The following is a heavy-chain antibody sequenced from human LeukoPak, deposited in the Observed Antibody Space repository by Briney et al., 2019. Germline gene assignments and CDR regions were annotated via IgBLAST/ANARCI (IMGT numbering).Heavy chain of an antibody. Sequence: PSETLSLTCTVSGGSISSYYWSWIRQPAGKGLEWIGRIYTSGSTNYNPSLKSRVTMSVDTSKNQFSLKLSSVTAADTAVYYCAREYGYSYGSYYYYYYMDVWGKGTTVTISS. V-gene: IGHV4-4*07. CDR2: IYTSGST. D-gene: IGHD5-18*01. CDR3: AREYGYSYGSYYYYYYMDV. J-gene: IGHJ6*03. CDR1: GGSISSYY.